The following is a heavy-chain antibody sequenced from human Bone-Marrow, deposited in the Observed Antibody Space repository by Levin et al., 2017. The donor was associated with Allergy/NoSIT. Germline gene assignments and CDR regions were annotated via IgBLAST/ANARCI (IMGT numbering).Heavy chain of an antibody. V-gene: IGHV4-30-2*01. D-gene: IGHD2/OR15-2a*01. CDR2: IHHSGTT. Sequence: SQTLSLTCAVSGGTVNSGGYSWHWIRQPPGEGLEWMGHIHHSGTTDYNPSLKSRLTLSIDRSNDLFSLKLTSVTAADTAMYFCARGRLTLIQNIVITPYYYMDVWGNGTTVTVSS. J-gene: IGHJ6*03. CDR3: ARGRLTLIQNIVITPYYYMDV. CDR1: GGTVNSGGYS.